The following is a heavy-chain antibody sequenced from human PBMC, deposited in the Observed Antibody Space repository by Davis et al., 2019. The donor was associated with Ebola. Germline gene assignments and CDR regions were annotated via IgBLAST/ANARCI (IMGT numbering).Heavy chain of an antibody. CDR2: INAGNGNT. CDR3: ARDRGEDIVLMVYGYYFDY. Sequence: AASVKVSCKASGYTFTSYAMHWVRQAPGQRLEWMGWINAGNGNTKYSQKFQGRVTITRDTSASTAYMELSSLRSEDTAVYYCARDRGEDIVLMVYGYYFDYWGQGTLVTVSS. CDR1: GYTFTSYA. V-gene: IGHV1-3*01. D-gene: IGHD2-8*01. J-gene: IGHJ4*02.